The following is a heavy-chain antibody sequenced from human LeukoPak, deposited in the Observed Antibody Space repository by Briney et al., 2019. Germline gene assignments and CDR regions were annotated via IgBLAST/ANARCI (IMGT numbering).Heavy chain of an antibody. J-gene: IGHJ6*02. D-gene: IGHD6-13*01. CDR3: AKAASSSWPSYYYGMDV. Sequence: GSLRLSCAASGFIFSSYSMSWVRQAPGKGLEWVSVITGSGGNTYYADSVRGRFTISKDNSKNTVYLQMSSLRVDDTAVYYCAKAASSSWPSYYYGMDVWGQGTTVTVSS. CDR1: GFIFSSYS. V-gene: IGHV3-23*01. CDR2: ITGSGGNT.